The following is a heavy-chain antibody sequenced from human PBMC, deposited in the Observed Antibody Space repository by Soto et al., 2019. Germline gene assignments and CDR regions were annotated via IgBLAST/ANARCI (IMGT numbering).Heavy chain of an antibody. CDR1: GFTFSSYA. D-gene: IGHD3-3*01. CDR2: ISGSGGRT. V-gene: IGHV3-23*01. CDR3: AKDLKIFGVVKPSVCDY. J-gene: IGHJ4*02. Sequence: EVQLLESGGGLVQPGGSLRLSCAASGFTFSSYAMSWVRPAPGKGLEWVSAISGSGGRTYYADSVKGRFTISRDNSKNTLYLQMNSLGAEDTSVYYCAKDLKIFGVVKPSVCDYWGQGILVIFSS.